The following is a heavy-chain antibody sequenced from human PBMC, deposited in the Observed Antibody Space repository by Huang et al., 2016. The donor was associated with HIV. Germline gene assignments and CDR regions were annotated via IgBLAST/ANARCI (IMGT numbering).Heavy chain of an antibody. Sequence: EVQLVESGGGLVQPGGSLRLSCAASGFTFSSYWMHWVRQAQGKGLGWGSRSKSDGSSSGYADSVKGRFTISRDNAKNTLYLQMNSLRAEDTAVYYCVRDPRIQSWLNYFDYWGQGTLVSVSS. V-gene: IGHV3-74*01. D-gene: IGHD3-22*01. J-gene: IGHJ4*02. CDR1: GFTFSSYW. CDR2: SKSDGSSS. CDR3: VRDPRIQSWLNYFDY.